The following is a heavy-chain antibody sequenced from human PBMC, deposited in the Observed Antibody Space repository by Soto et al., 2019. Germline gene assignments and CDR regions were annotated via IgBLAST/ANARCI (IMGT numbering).Heavy chain of an antibody. V-gene: IGHV4-59*01. Sequence: SETLSLTCTVSGGSISSYYWSWIRQPPGKGLEWIGYIYYSGSTNYNPSLKSRVTISVDTSKNQFSLKLSSVTAADTAVYYCARDVIGIVGATYYYYGMDVWGQGTTVTVSS. J-gene: IGHJ6*02. D-gene: IGHD1-26*01. CDR2: IYYSGST. CDR1: GGSISSYY. CDR3: ARDVIGIVGATYYYYGMDV.